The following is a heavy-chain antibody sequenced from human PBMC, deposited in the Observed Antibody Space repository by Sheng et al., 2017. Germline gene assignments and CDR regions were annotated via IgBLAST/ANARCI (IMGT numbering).Heavy chain of an antibody. Sequence: QVQLQQWGAGLLKPSETLSLTCAVYGGSFSGYYWSWIRQPPGKGLEWIGEINHSGSTNYNPSLKSRVTISVDTSKNQFSLKLSSVTAADTAVYYCARGAPYSSGWYILYYYYGMDVWGQGTTVTV. CDR1: GGSFSGYY. V-gene: IGHV4-34*01. CDR2: INHSGST. CDR3: ARGAPYSSGWYILYYYYGMDV. J-gene: IGHJ6*02. D-gene: IGHD6-19*01.